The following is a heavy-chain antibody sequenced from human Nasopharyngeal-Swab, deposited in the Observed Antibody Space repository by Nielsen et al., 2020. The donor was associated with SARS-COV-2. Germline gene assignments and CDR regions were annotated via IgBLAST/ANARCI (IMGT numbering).Heavy chain of an antibody. CDR3: ARATDGSGSYYQLTYYYYGMDV. J-gene: IGHJ6*02. CDR2: INSDGSST. V-gene: IGHV3-74*01. CDR1: GFTFSSYW. Sequence: GESLKISCAASGFTFSSYWMNWVRQAAGKGLVWVSRINSDGSSTSYADSVKGRFTISRDNAKNTLYLQMNSLRAEDTAVSYCARATDGSGSYYQLTYYYYGMDVWGQGTTVTVSS. D-gene: IGHD3-10*01.